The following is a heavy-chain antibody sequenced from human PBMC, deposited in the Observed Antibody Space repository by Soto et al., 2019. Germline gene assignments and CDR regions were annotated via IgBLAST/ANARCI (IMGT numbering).Heavy chain of an antibody. V-gene: IGHV4-59*01. Sequence: SETQSLTCTVSGGSIRSYDWSWIRQPPGKGLEWIGYIYYSGSTNYNPSLKSRVTISVDTSKNQFSLKLSSVTAADTAVYYCARYTYYDFWSGYTSYYYYYMDVWGKGTTVTVSS. J-gene: IGHJ6*03. CDR1: GGSIRSYD. CDR2: IYYSGST. CDR3: ARYTYYDFWSGYTSYYYYYMDV. D-gene: IGHD3-3*01.